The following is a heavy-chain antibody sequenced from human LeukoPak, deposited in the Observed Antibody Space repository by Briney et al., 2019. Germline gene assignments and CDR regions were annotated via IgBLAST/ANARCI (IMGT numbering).Heavy chain of an antibody. CDR2: ISYDGSNK. Sequence: GRSLRLSCAASGFTFSSYAMHWVRQAPGKGLEWVAVISYDGSNKYYADSVKGRFTISRDNSKNTLYLQMNSLRAEDTAVYYCARASGYGSGPTYYFDYWGQGTLVTVSS. J-gene: IGHJ4*02. CDR1: GFTFSSYA. D-gene: IGHD3-10*01. V-gene: IGHV3-30*01. CDR3: ARASGYGSGPTYYFDY.